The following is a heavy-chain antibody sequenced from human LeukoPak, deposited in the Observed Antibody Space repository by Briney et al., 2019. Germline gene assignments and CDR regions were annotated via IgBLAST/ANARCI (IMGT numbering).Heavy chain of an antibody. CDR1: GGTFSSYA. CDR2: IIPIFGTA. Sequence: SVKVSCKASGGTFSSYAISWVRQAPGQGLEWMGGIIPIFGTANYAQKFQGRVTITADKSTSTAYMELSSLRSEDTAVYYCARDQQQLVLAYFDYWGQGTPVTVSS. V-gene: IGHV1-69*06. D-gene: IGHD6-13*01. J-gene: IGHJ4*02. CDR3: ARDQQQLVLAYFDY.